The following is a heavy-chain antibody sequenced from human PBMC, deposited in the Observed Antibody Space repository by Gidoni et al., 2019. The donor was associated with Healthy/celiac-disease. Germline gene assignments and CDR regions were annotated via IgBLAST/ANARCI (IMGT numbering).Heavy chain of an antibody. V-gene: IGHV3-23*01. CDR3: ANLPRFGDDAFDI. CDR2: ISGSGGST. CDR1: GFTFSSYA. D-gene: IGHD3-10*01. Sequence: EVQLLESGGGLVQPGGSLRLSCAASGFTFSSYAMSWVRQAPGKGLEWVAAISGSGGSTYYADSVKGRFTISRDNSKNTLYLQMNSLRAEDTAVYYCANLPRFGDDAFDIWGQGTMVTVSS. J-gene: IGHJ3*02.